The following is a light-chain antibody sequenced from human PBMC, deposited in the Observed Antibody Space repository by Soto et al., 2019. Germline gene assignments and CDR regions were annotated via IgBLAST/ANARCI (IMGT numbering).Light chain of an antibody. CDR1: QSISSW. J-gene: IGKJ1*01. CDR3: QPYNSYSRT. V-gene: IGKV1-5*01. CDR2: DAS. Sequence: DIQMTQSPSTLSASVGDRVTITCRASQSISSWLAWYQQKPGKAPKLLIYDASSLESGVPSRFGGSGSGTEFTLTISSLQPDDFATYYCQPYNSYSRTFGQGTKVDIK.